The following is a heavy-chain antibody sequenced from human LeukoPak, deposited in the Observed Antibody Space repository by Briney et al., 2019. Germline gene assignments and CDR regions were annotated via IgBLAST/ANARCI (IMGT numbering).Heavy chain of an antibody. Sequence: ASVKVSCKASGYAFSAYYMHWVRQAPGQGLEWMGWINPNSGGTNYAQKFQGRVTMTRDTSISTAYMELSRLRSDDTAVYYCARGRWLQLKYYFDYWGQGTLVTVSS. D-gene: IGHD5-24*01. CDR1: GYAFSAYY. V-gene: IGHV1-2*02. J-gene: IGHJ4*02. CDR3: ARGRWLQLKYYFDY. CDR2: INPNSGGT.